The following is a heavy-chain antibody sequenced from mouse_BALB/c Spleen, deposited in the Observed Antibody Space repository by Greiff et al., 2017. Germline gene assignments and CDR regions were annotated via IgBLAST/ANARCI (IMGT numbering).Heavy chain of an antibody. V-gene: IGHV5-17*02. D-gene: IGHD2-2*01. J-gene: IGHJ2*01. CDR3: ARFGSHYFDY. CDR1: GFTFSSFG. Sequence: EVKLVESGGGLVQPGGSRKLSCAASGFTFSSFGMHWVRQAPEKGLEWVAYISSGSSTIYYADTVKGRFTISRDNARNILYLQMSSLRSEDTAMYYCARFGSHYFDYWGQGTTLTVSS. CDR2: ISSGSSTI.